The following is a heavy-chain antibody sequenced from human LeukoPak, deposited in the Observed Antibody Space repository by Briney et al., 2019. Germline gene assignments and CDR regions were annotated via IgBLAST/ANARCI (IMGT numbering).Heavy chain of an antibody. D-gene: IGHD1-26*01. CDR2: ISYDGSNK. CDR3: AREGSYFDAFDI. J-gene: IGHJ3*02. CDR1: GFTFSSYA. V-gene: IGHV3-30*04. Sequence: GGSLRLSCAASGFTFSSYAMHWVRQAPGKGLEWVAVISYDGSNKYYADSVKGRFTISRDNSKNTLYLQMSSLRAEDTAVYYCAREGSYFDAFDIWGQGTMVTVSS.